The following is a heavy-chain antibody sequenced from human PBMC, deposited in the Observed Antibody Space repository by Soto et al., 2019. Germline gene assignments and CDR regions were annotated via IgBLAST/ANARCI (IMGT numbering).Heavy chain of an antibody. D-gene: IGHD3-10*01. CDR1: GFTFSSYG. J-gene: IGHJ6*01. Sequence: PGGSLRLSCAASGFTFSSYGMHWVRQAPGKGLEWVAVIWYDGSNKYYADSVKGRFTISRDNSKNTLYLQMNSLRAEDTAVYYCAREYVLLWFGEFRSLDVWGQGTTVNGSS. CDR2: IWYDGSNK. V-gene: IGHV3-33*01. CDR3: AREYVLLWFGEFRSLDV.